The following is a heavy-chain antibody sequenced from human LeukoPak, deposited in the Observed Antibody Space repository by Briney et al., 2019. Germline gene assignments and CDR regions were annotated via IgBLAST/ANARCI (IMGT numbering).Heavy chain of an antibody. Sequence: GGSLRLSCAASGFPFSYYGFHWVRQAPGKGLEWVAFIRYDGNDKFSAESVKGRFTISRDTSRNTLYLQMNSLRLEDTGFYYCAKDLMRDRWFGESWGQGTLVTVSS. CDR3: AKDLMRDRWFGES. V-gene: IGHV3-30*02. CDR1: GFPFSYYG. D-gene: IGHD3-10*01. CDR2: IRYDGNDK. J-gene: IGHJ5*02.